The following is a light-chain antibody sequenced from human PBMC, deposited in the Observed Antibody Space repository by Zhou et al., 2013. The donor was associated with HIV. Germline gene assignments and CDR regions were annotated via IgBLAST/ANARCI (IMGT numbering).Light chain of an antibody. CDR2: LGS. CDR3: MQALQTPLT. V-gene: IGKV2-28*01. J-gene: IGKJ3*01. CDR1: QSLLHSNGFNY. Sequence: EIVLTQSPLSLPVTPGQSASISCKSSQSLLHSNGFNYLDWYLQKPGQSPQLLIYLGSSRASGVPDRFSGSGSGTDFTLNISRVEAEDVGVYYCMQALQTPLTFGPGTKWISN.